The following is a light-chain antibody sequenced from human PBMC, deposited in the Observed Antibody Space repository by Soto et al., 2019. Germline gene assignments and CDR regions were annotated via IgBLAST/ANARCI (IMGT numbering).Light chain of an antibody. CDR3: LQSNNAPHT. V-gene: IGKV1-39*01. CDR2: LAY. J-gene: IGKJ2*01. Sequence: DIQMTQSPSSLSAAVGDRVTITCRASQTTFTHLNWLQQKPGKAPKGLIYLAYHLESGVPSRFSGSGSGTDFTLTISSVQPEDSATYFCLQSNNAPHTFGRGTRLEIK. CDR1: QTTFTH.